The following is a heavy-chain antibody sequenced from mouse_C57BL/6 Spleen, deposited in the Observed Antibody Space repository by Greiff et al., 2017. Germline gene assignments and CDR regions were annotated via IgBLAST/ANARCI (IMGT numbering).Heavy chain of an antibody. CDR1: GFTITDYY. J-gene: IGHJ4*01. Sequence: EVQRVESGGGLVQPGGSLSLSCAASGFTITDYYMSWVRQPPGKALEWLGFIGNKANGYTTEYSASGKGRFTISRDNSQSILYLKMKALIAYDSATYYCARYDTTVVDHYAMAYWGQGTSVTVAS. V-gene: IGHV7-3*01. D-gene: IGHD1-1*01. CDR3: ARYDTTVVDHYAMAY. CDR2: IGNKANGYTT.